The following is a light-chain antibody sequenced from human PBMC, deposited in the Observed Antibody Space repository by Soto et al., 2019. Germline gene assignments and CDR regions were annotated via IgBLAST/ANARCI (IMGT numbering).Light chain of an antibody. CDR1: SSNIGGNI. CDR2: SNN. V-gene: IGLV1-44*01. CDR3: AAWDDSLNGVV. Sequence: QSVLTQPPSASGTPGQRVTISCSGSSSNIGGNIVNWYQQLPGTAPKLLIHSNNQRPSGVPDRFSGSKSGTSASLAISGLQSEDVADYYCAAWDDSLNGVVFGGGTKLTVL. J-gene: IGLJ2*01.